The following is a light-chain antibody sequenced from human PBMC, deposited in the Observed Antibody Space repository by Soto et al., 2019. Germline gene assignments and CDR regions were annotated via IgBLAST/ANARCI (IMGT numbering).Light chain of an antibody. Sequence: DIHMTQSPSTLSASVGDRVTITCRASQTINVWLAWYQQKPGKAPKLLISKASSLESGVPSRFSGSGSGTEFTLTISSPQPDDFATYYCQQYKAYSYTFGQGTELVVK. V-gene: IGKV1-5*03. CDR2: KAS. J-gene: IGKJ2*01. CDR1: QTINVW. CDR3: QQYKAYSYT.